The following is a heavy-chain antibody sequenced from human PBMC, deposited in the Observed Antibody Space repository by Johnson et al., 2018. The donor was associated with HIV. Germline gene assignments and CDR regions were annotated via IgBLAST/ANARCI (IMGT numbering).Heavy chain of an antibody. D-gene: IGHD5-24*01. CDR3: ARWSRDGYNYLNDAFDI. V-gene: IGHV3-25*04. J-gene: IGHJ3*02. CDR2: VNPNGDST. CDR1: GFTFSDYY. Sequence: QLVESGGGLVKPGGSLRLSCVASGFTFSDYYMTWIRQAPGKGLELVGQVNPNGDSTYLIDSGKDRFNTSRDNAKNTLHLQMNSLRAEDTAVYYCARWSRDGYNYLNDAFDIWGQGTMVTVSS.